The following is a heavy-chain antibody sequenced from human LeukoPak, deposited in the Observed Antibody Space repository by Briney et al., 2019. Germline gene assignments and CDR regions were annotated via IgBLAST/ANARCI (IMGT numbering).Heavy chain of an antibody. V-gene: IGHV3-30*18. J-gene: IGHJ6*02. CDR3: AKSQLTTVDYYGMDV. D-gene: IGHD4-23*01. CDR2: ISYEGSYK. Sequence: GGSLRLSCVASGFTFSRHDMHWVRQAPGKGLEWVAVISYEGSYKLFADSVKGRFTISRDNSKTTLYLQMNRLSPEDTAVYYCAKSQLTTVDYYGMDVWGHGTTVIVSS. CDR1: GFTFSRHD.